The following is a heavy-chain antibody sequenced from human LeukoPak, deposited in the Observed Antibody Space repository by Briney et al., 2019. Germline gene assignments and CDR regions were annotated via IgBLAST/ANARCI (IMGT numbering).Heavy chain of an antibody. V-gene: IGHV4-31*03. CDR1: GGSISSGGYY. CDR3: ARVTYCSSTSCPLYYYYGMDV. Sequence: SETLSLTCTVSGGSISSGGYYWSWIRQHPGKGLEWIGYIYYSGSTYYNPSLKSRVTISVDTSKNQFSLKLSSVTAADTAVYYCARVTYCSSTSCPLYYYYGMDVWGQGTTVTVSS. D-gene: IGHD2-2*01. CDR2: IYYSGST. J-gene: IGHJ6*02.